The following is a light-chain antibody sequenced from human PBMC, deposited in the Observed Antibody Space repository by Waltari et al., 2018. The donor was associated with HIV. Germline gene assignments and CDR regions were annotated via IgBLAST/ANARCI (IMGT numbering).Light chain of an antibody. CDR2: DVT. CDR1: SSGFGGYND. Sequence: QSALTQPRSVSGSPGQSVTISCTGTSSGFGGYNDVSWYQQHPNKAPKLMIYDVTNRPSGVPDRFSGSKSGNTASLTISGLQADDEADYYCCAYAGSYTLFGGGTKVTVL. CDR3: CAYAGSYTL. V-gene: IGLV2-11*01. J-gene: IGLJ3*02.